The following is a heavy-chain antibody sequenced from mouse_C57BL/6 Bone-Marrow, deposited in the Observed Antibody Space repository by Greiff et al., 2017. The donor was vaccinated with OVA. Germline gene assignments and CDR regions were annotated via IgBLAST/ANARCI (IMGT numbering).Heavy chain of an antibody. CDR2: ISSGSSTI. CDR3: ARSPYYGSSYVGFDV. Sequence: DVQLVESGGGLVKPGGSLKLSCAASGFTFSDYGMHWVRQAPEKGLEWVAYISSGSSTIYYADTVKGRFTISRDNAKNTLFLQMTSLRSEDTAMYYCARSPYYGSSYVGFDVWGTGTTVTVSS. D-gene: IGHD1-1*01. CDR1: GFTFSDYG. J-gene: IGHJ1*03. V-gene: IGHV5-17*01.